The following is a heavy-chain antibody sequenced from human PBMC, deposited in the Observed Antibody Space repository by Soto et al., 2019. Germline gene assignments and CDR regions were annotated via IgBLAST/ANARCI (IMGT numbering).Heavy chain of an antibody. CDR1: GGTFSSYP. D-gene: IGHD1-7*01. Sequence: QVQLVQSGAEVKKPGSSVKVSCKASGGTFSSYPISWVRQAPGQGLEWMGRIIPILDITDYAQRFQGRVTINADKSTSTAYMEPSRLGSGDTAVYYCAGPPSNGTTSRLYLDYWGQGTLVTVSS. J-gene: IGHJ4*02. V-gene: IGHV1-69*02. CDR3: AGPPSNGTTSRLYLDY. CDR2: IIPILDIT.